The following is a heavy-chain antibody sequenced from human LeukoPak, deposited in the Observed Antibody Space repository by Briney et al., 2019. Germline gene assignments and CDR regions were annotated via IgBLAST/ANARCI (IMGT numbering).Heavy chain of an antibody. CDR1: GFSFSNAW. Sequence: PGGSLRLSCAASGFSFSNAWMSWVRQAPGKGLEWVGRIKSKTDGGTTDYVAPVKGRFTISRDDSKNTLYLQVNSLKTEDTAVYYCTTAYCTSTSCSMDYYYGMDVWGQGTTVTVSS. CDR2: IKSKTDGGTT. J-gene: IGHJ6*02. D-gene: IGHD2-2*01. CDR3: TTAYCTSTSCSMDYYYGMDV. V-gene: IGHV3-15*01.